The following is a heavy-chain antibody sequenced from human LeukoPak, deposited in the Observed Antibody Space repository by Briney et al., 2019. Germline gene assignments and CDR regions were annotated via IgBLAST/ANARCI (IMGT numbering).Heavy chain of an antibody. J-gene: IGHJ4*02. D-gene: IGHD3-9*01. CDR3: AKGPVLTGYYPFDF. Sequence: PGGSLRLSCAASRFTFSNYAMSWVRQAAAKGLDWVSSISASGGTTYFADSVKGRFTISRDNSKNTLYLQMSSLRGEDTAVYYCAKGPVLTGYYPFDFWGQGTLVTVSS. CDR1: RFTFSNYA. V-gene: IGHV3-23*01. CDR2: ISASGGTT.